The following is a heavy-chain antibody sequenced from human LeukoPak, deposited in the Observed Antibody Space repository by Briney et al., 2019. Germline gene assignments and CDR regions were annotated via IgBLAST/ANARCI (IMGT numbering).Heavy chain of an antibody. Sequence: GASVKVSCKASGYTFTSYGISWVRQAPGQGLAWMGWISAYNGNTNYAQKLQGRVTMTTDTSTSTAYMELRSLRSDDTAVYYCAALGFYYDSSGYYSYWGEGTLVTVSS. CDR1: GYTFTSYG. J-gene: IGHJ4*02. CDR2: ISAYNGNT. D-gene: IGHD3-22*01. V-gene: IGHV1-18*01. CDR3: AALGFYYDSSGYYSY.